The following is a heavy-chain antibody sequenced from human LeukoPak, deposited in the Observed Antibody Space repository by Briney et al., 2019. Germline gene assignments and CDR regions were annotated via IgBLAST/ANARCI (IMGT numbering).Heavy chain of an antibody. D-gene: IGHD5-12*01. CDR2: ISDSGGST. CDR3: AKVIRGSGYADY. V-gene: IGHV3-23*01. CDR1: GFTFSSYG. J-gene: IGHJ4*02. Sequence: PGGTLRLSCAASGFTFSSYGMSWVRQAPGKGLEWVSAISDSGGSTYYADSVKGRFTISRDNSKNTLYLQMNSLRAEDTAVYYCAKVIRGSGYADYWGQGTLVTVSS.